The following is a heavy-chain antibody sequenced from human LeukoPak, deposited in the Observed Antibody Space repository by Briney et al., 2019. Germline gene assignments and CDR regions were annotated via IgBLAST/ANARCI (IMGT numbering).Heavy chain of an antibody. D-gene: IGHD5-24*01. CDR3: ARVGRWLQFNYFDY. V-gene: IGHV4-34*01. J-gene: IGHJ4*02. Sequence: SETLSLTCAVYGGSFSGYYWSWIRQPPGKGLEWIGEINHSGSTNYNPSLKSRVTTSVDTSKNQFSLKLSSVTAADTAVYYCARVGRWLQFNYFDYWGQGTLVTVSS. CDR1: GGSFSGYY. CDR2: INHSGST.